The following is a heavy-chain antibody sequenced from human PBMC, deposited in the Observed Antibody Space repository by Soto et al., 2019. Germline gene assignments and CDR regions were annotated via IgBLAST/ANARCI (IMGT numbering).Heavy chain of an antibody. CDR1: GYTFTSYA. CDR2: INAGNGNT. V-gene: IGHV1-3*01. Sequence: QVQLVQSGAEVKKPGASVKVSCKASGYTFTSYAMHWVRQAPGQRLEWMGWINAGNGNTKYSQKFQGRVTITRDTSASTAYMELSSLRSEDTAVYYCARILVLAAGTPMFDYWGQGTLDTVSS. CDR3: ARILVLAAGTPMFDY. J-gene: IGHJ4*02. D-gene: IGHD2-15*01.